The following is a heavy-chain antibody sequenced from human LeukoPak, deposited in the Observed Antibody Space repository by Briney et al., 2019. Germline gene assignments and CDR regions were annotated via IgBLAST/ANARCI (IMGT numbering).Heavy chain of an antibody. CDR2: IYTSGST. CDR1: GGSISSGSYY. V-gene: IGHV4-61*02. CDR3: ARGYDFWSGYSPQGYYYYYYMDV. J-gene: IGHJ6*03. Sequence: SETLSLTCTVSGGSISSGSYYWSWIRQPAGKGLEWIGRIYTSGSTNYNPSLKSRVTISVDTSKNQFSPKLSSVTAADTAVYYCARGYDFWSGYSPQGYYYYYYMDVWGKGTTVTVSS. D-gene: IGHD3-3*01.